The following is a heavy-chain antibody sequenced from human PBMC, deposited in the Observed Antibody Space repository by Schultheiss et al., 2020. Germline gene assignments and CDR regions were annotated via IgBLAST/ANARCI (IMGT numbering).Heavy chain of an antibody. CDR3: AKDELLWFGELPVYYYYYGMDV. J-gene: IGHJ6*02. CDR2: ISGSGGST. CDR1: GFTFSSYA. D-gene: IGHD3-10*01. Sequence: GGSLRLSCAASGFTFSSYAMSWVRQAPGKGLEWVSAISGSGGSTYYADSVKGRFTISRDNSKNTLYLQMNSLRAEDTAVYYCAKDELLWFGELPVYYYYYGMDVWGRGTTVTVSS. V-gene: IGHV3-23*01.